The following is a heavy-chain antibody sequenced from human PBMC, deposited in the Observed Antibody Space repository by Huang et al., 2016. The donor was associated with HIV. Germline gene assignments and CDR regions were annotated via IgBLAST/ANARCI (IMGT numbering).Heavy chain of an antibody. Sequence: QLLLQESGPGLVKPSAALALTCAVSGGSIRSSDYHWGWIRQPPGKGLEGIGSIYFKGRSNYRPCLKSRVNRAVDTSKNLFFLNLTSMTAADTAVYYCARHREGPVAYYSGWGSHLNYMDVWGRGRTVVVSS. CDR2: IYFKGRS. J-gene: IGHJ6*03. V-gene: IGHV4-39*01. CDR1: GGSIRSSDYH. CDR3: ARHREGPVAYYSGWGSHLNYMDV. D-gene: IGHD3-10*01.